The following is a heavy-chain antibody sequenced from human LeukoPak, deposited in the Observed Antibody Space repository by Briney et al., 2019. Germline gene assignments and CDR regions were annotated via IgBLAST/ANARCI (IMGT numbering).Heavy chain of an antibody. CDR3: ARDRVVVPAAFDY. CDR2: INPNSGGT. CDR1: GYTFTAYY. Sequence: GALVKVSCKASGYTFTAYYMHWVRQAPGQGLEWMGWINPNSGGTNYAQKFQGRVTMTRDTSISTAYMELSRLRSDDTAVYYCARDRVVVPAAFDYWGQGTLVTVSS. D-gene: IGHD2-2*01. V-gene: IGHV1-2*02. J-gene: IGHJ4*02.